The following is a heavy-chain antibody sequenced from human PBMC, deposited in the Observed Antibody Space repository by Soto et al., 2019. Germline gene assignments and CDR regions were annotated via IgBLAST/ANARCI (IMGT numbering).Heavy chain of an antibody. D-gene: IGHD5-12*01. Sequence: QVQLVQSGAEVKKPGSAVKVSCKASGGTFSSYAISWVRQAPGQGLEWMEGIIPIFGTAIYAQKFQGRVTITADESTRTAYMELSSLRSEDTAVYYCASHPEGGDGYNYWFDYWGQGTLVTVSS. V-gene: IGHV1-69*01. J-gene: IGHJ4*02. CDR3: ASHPEGGDGYNYWFDY. CDR2: IIPIFGTA. CDR1: GGTFSSYA.